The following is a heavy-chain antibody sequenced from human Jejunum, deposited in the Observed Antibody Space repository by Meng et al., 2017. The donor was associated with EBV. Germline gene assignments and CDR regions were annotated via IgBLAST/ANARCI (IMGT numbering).Heavy chain of an antibody. CDR1: GFTFSTYW. Sequence: EWQLVGPGGALVQPGGSLRLSCAASGFTFSTYWMHWVRQAPGKGLVWISRINENGRTTTYADSVRGRFTISRDNTKNTLYLQMNSLRAEDTAVYFCSRDLAGSYDDWGQGTLVTVSS. V-gene: IGHV3-74*01. CDR3: SRDLAGSYDD. D-gene: IGHD6-25*01. CDR2: INENGRTT. J-gene: IGHJ4*02.